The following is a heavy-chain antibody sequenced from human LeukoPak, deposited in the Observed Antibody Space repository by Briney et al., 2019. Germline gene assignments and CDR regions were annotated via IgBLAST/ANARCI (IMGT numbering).Heavy chain of an antibody. V-gene: IGHV3-23*01. CDR2: ITYSGGST. CDR3: ATRIASETYLGVFHY. D-gene: IGHD3-3*01. Sequence: GGSLRLSCEASGLVFSRHAMTWVRQAPGKGLEWVSGITYSGGSTFYAESVKGRFTISRDNSKNTLFLQMNNLRADDTAIYYCATRIASETYLGVFHYWGQGTLVTVSS. J-gene: IGHJ4*02. CDR1: GLVFSRHA.